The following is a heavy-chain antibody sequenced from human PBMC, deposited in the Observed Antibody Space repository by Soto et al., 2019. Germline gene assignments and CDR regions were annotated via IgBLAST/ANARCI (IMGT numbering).Heavy chain of an antibody. CDR2: IKSKTDGGTT. CDR1: GFTFSNAW. J-gene: IGHJ6*02. CDR3: TTAVDFGVVPAGYYYGMGV. Sequence: EVQLVESGGGLVKPGGSLRLSCAASGFTFSNAWMNWVRQAPGKGLEWVGRIKSKTDGGTTDYAAPVKGRFTISRDDSKNTLYLQINSLKTEDPAVYYCTTAVDFGVVPAGYYYGMGVWGQGTTVTVSS. V-gene: IGHV3-15*07. D-gene: IGHD2-2*03.